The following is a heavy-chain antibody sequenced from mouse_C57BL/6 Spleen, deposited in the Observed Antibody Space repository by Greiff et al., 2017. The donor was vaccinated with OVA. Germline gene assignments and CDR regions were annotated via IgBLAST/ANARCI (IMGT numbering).Heavy chain of an antibody. J-gene: IGHJ3*01. Sequence: QVQLKESGPGILQPSQTLSLTCSFSGFSLSTFGMGVGWIRQPSGKGLEWLAHIWWDDDKYYNPALKSRLTISKDTSKNQVFLKIANVDTADTATYYCARMGYYGSSHQDWFAYWGQGTLVTVSA. CDR3: ARMGYYGSSHQDWFAY. CDR1: GFSLSTFGMG. CDR2: IWWDDDK. D-gene: IGHD1-1*01. V-gene: IGHV8-8*01.